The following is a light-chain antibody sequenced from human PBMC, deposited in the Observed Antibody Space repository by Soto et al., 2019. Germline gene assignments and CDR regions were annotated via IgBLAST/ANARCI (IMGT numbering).Light chain of an antibody. J-gene: IGKJ4*01. CDR3: QQRSDWPLT. V-gene: IGKV3-11*01. CDR1: QSISTD. Sequence: EIVLTQSPATLSLSPGERATLSCRASQSISTDLAWYQQKPGQAPRLLIYDASNKATGIPARFSGSGSGTDFTLTIGSLEPEDFVVYYRQQRSDWPLTFGGGNKVEIK. CDR2: DAS.